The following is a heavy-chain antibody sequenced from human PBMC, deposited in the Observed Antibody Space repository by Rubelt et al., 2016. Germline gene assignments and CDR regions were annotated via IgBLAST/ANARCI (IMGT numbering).Heavy chain of an antibody. Sequence: EVQLVESGGGLVQPGGSLRLSCAASGFTFSNYSMNWVRQAPGKGLEWVSYLSSSSSTIYYADSVKGRFTICRGNARNSWLRQMYSLGAEETAVYYCARGGISTIRTYRHDYWGQGTLVTVSS. CDR2: LSSSSSTI. CDR3: ARGGISTIRTYRHDY. CDR1: GFTFSNYS. J-gene: IGHJ4*02. V-gene: IGHV3-48*04. D-gene: IGHD2-2*01.